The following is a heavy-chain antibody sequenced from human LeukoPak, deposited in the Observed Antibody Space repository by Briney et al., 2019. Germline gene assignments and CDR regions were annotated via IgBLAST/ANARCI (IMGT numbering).Heavy chain of an antibody. CDR1: GYSISSRYY. CDR2: IYHSGST. V-gene: IGHV4-38-2*02. Sequence: SETLSLTCTVSGYSISSRYYWGWIRQPPGKGLEWIGSIYHSGSTYYNPSLKSRVTISIDTSKNQFSLNLRSVTAADTAVYYCARRTTYYGWRPSESPSCFDYWGQGVLVTVSS. J-gene: IGHJ4*02. D-gene: IGHD2-21*01. CDR3: ARRTTYYGWRPSESPSCFDY.